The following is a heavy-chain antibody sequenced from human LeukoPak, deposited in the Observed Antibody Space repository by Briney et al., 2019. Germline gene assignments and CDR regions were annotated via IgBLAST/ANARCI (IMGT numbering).Heavy chain of an antibody. CDR2: IWYDGSNK. Sequence: PGGSLRLSCAASGFTFSSYGMHWVRQAPGKGREWVAVIWYDGSNKFYADSVKGRFTISRDNSKNTLYLQMNSLRAEDTAVYYCARDRAAADLDYWGQGTLVTVSS. D-gene: IGHD6-13*01. V-gene: IGHV3-33*01. CDR3: ARDRAAADLDY. J-gene: IGHJ4*02. CDR1: GFTFSSYG.